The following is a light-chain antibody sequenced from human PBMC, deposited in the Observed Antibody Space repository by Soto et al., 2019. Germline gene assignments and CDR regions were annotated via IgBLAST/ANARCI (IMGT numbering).Light chain of an antibody. CDR3: AAWDGSLKGYV. CDR1: TSDIGSNT. J-gene: IGLJ1*01. Sequence: QSVLTQPPSASGTPGQKVTISCSGATSDIGSNTIHWYRHLPGSGPTLVVFNNYQRPSRDPVPMSRSTSGAAASLAICGAQSEDEADYYCAAWDGSLKGYVFGTGTKVTVL. CDR2: NNY. V-gene: IGLV1-44*01.